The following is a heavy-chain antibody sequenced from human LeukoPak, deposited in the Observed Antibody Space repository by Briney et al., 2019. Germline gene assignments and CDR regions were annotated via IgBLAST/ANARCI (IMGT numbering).Heavy chain of an antibody. J-gene: IGHJ4*02. CDR3: ARQIGYCSSTSCYVYFDY. V-gene: IGHV5-10-1*01. CDR1: GYSFTSYW. Sequence: GESLKISCKGSGYSFTSYWISWVRPMPGKGLEWVGRIDPSDSYTNYSPSFQGHVTISGDKSISTAYLQWSSLKASDTALYYCARQIGYCSSTSCYVYFDYWGQGTLVTVPS. D-gene: IGHD2-2*01. CDR2: IDPSDSYT.